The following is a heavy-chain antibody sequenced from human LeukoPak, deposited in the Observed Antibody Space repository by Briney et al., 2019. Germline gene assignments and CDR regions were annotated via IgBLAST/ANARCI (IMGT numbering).Heavy chain of an antibody. CDR2: ISAGGGNT. D-gene: IGHD1-26*01. CDR3: AKDVGKWESLHFFDY. Sequence: PGGSLRLSCAASGFTFSTYGMNWVRQAPGKELEWVSAISAGGGNTYYADSVKGRFTISRDNSKNTLFLEMNSLRAEDTAVYYCAKDVGKWESLHFFDYWGQGTLVTVSS. V-gene: IGHV3-23*01. CDR1: GFTFSTYG. J-gene: IGHJ4*02.